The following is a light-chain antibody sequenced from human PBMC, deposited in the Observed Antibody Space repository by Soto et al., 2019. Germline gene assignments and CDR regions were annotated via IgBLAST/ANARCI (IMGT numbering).Light chain of an antibody. J-gene: IGKJ5*01. CDR1: QSLLHITGETF. CDR3: MQSTQPPPT. CDR2: EVS. Sequence: DVVMTQTPLSLSVARGQPASISCKSSQSLLHITGETFLFWYLQKPGQSPQLLXYEVSTRVSGVPERFSGSGSGTDFTLEISRVETDDVGLYYCMQSTQPPPTFGQGTRLEIK. V-gene: IGKV2D-29*02.